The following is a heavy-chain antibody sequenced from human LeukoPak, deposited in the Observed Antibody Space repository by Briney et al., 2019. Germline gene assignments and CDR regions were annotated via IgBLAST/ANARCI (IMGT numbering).Heavy chain of an antibody. J-gene: IGHJ6*03. CDR1: GFTFSSYS. CDR3: ARDKYYMDV. Sequence: TGGSLRLSCAASGFTFSSYSMNWVRQAPGKGLEWVSYISSSSSTIYYADSVKGRLTVSRDNAKNSLYLQMNSLRAEDTAVYYCARDKYYMDVWGKGTTVTVSS. V-gene: IGHV3-48*01. CDR2: ISSSSSTI.